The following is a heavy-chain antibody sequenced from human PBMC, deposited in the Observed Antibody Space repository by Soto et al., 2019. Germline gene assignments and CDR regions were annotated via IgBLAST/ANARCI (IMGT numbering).Heavy chain of an antibody. Sequence: QVQLQQWGAGLLKPSETLSLTCAVSGGSFSRYYWTWIRQAPGKGLEWIGEINHSGGTNYSSSLKSRVSISLDTSKNQFSLILYSLTAADTAVYYCARDRQYYQFWSGYQNEGPSGVDVWGQGTTVTVSS. CDR3: ARDRQYYQFWSGYQNEGPSGVDV. D-gene: IGHD3-3*02. J-gene: IGHJ6*02. CDR1: GGSFSRYY. V-gene: IGHV4-34*02. CDR2: INHSGGT.